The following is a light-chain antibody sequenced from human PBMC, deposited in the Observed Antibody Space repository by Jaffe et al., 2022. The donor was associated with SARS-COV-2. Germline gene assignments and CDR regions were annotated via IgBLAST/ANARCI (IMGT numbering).Light chain of an antibody. CDR3: HVWDSSSDVI. V-gene: IGLV3-21*04. Sequence: SYVLTQPPSVSVAPGKTARITCGGSNIGSKGVHWYQQKPGQAPILVISFDTGRPSGIPERFSGSNSGNTATLTISRVEVGDEADYFCHVWDSSSDVIFGGGTKLTVL. J-gene: IGLJ2*01. CDR2: FDT. CDR1: NIGSKG.